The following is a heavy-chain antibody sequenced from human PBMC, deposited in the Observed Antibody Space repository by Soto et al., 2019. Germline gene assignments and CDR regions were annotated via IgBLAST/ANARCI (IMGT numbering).Heavy chain of an antibody. CDR1: GDSMTRSVW. CDR2: VFHTGNT. V-gene: IGHV4-4*02. D-gene: IGHD7-27*01. Sequence: SETLSLTCTVSGDSMTRSVWWTWVRQPPGKGLEWIGEVFHTGNTNYNPSLKSRVTMSVDKSTNEFSLKVTSVTAADTAIYYCARKAWVRFDYWGQGALVTVSS. CDR3: ARKAWVRFDY. J-gene: IGHJ4*02.